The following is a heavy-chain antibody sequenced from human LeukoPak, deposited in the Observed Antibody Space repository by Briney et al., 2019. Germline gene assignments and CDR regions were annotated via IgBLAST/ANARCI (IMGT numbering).Heavy chain of an antibody. D-gene: IGHD3-22*01. CDR2: ISRSSTTI. J-gene: IGHJ3*02. Sequence: GGSLRLSCAASGFTFNTYSMNWVRQAPGKGLEWVSYISRSSTTIYYADSVKGRFTISRDNSKNTLYLQMNSLRAEDTAVYYCAKGFITMIVVVPPWAFDIWGQGTMVTVSS. V-gene: IGHV3-48*01. CDR3: AKGFITMIVVVPPWAFDI. CDR1: GFTFNTYS.